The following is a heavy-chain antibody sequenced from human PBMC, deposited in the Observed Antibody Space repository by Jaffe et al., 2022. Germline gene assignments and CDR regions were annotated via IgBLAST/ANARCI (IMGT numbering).Heavy chain of an antibody. CDR3: ARDRGRGIAVAGSFDY. V-gene: IGHV3-20*01. J-gene: IGHJ4*02. D-gene: IGHD6-19*01. CDR2: INWNGGST. CDR1: GFTFDDYG. Sequence: EVQLVESGGGVVRPGGSLRLSCAASGFTFDDYGMSWVRQAPGKGLEWVSGINWNGGSTGYADSVKGRFTISRDNAKNSLYLQMNSLRAEDTALYHCARDRGRGIAVAGSFDYWGQGTLVTVSS.